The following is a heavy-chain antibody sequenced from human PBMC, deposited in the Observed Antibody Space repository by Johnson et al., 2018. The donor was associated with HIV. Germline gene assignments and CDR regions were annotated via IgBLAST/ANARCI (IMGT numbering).Heavy chain of an antibody. CDR2: IRYDGSNK. Sequence: QVQLVESGGGVVQPGGSLRLSCAASGFTFSSYGMHWVRQAPGKGLEWVAFIRYDGSNKYYADSVKGRFTISRDNSKNTLYLQMNSLRAEDTAVYYWAKDDSVFTMVRGVRIDAFEIWGQGTMVTVSS. CDR1: GFTFSSYG. D-gene: IGHD3-10*01. CDR3: AKDDSVFTMVRGVRIDAFEI. V-gene: IGHV3-30*02. J-gene: IGHJ3*02.